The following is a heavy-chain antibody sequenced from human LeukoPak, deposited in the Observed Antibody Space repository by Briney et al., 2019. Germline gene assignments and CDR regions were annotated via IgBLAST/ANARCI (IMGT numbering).Heavy chain of an antibody. J-gene: IGHJ4*02. V-gene: IGHV6-1*01. CDR2: TYYRSKWYS. CDR1: GDSVSSKDAA. D-gene: IGHD2-15*01. Sequence: SQTLSLTCAISGDSVSSKDAAWTWIRQSPSRGLEWLGRTYYRSKWYSHYAVSLKGRITVNADPSKNQVSLQLNSVTPEDTAVYYCARTSGYIDCWGQGTLVTVSS. CDR3: ARTSGYIDC.